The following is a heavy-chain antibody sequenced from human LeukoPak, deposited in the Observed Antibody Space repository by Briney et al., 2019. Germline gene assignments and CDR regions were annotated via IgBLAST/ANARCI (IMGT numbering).Heavy chain of an antibody. Sequence: SETLSLTCTVSGGSISSSSYYWGWIRQPPGKGLEWIGSIYYSGSTYYNPSLKSRVTISVDTSKNQFSLKLSSVTAADTAVYYCARDGRYYGDYVWVDPWGQGTLVTVSS. D-gene: IGHD4-17*01. V-gene: IGHV4-39*07. CDR1: GGSISSSSYY. J-gene: IGHJ5*02. CDR2: IYYSGST. CDR3: ARDGRYYGDYVWVDP.